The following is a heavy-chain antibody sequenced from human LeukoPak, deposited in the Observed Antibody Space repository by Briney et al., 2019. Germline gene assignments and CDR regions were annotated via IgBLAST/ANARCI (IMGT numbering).Heavy chain of an antibody. CDR2: VSGSGSHT. J-gene: IGHJ4*02. CDR3: AKGRQGYDMDIED. V-gene: IGHV3-23*01. CDR1: GFAFSSYA. Sequence: GGSLRLSCAASGFAFSSYAMSWVRRAPGKGLEWVSTVSGSGSHTYYADPVKGRFTVSRDNSKNTVYLQMNSLRAEDTAVYYCAKGRQGYDMDIEDWGQGTLVTVSS. D-gene: IGHD2-2*03.